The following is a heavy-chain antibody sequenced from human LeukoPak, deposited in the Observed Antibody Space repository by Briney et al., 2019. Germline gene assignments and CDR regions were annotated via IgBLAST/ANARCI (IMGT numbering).Heavy chain of an antibody. D-gene: IGHD3-3*01. V-gene: IGHV3-74*01. CDR3: ARGLVKFPRVRFLGWPPGYYYYGRDV. Sequence: GGSLRLSCAASGFTFSSYWMHWVRQAPGKGLVWVSRINSDGSSTSYADSVKGRFTISRDNAKNTLYLQMNSLRAEDTAVYYWARGLVKFPRVRFLGWPPGYYYYGRDVWGQGTTVTVSS. J-gene: IGHJ6*02. CDR2: INSDGSST. CDR1: GFTFSSYW.